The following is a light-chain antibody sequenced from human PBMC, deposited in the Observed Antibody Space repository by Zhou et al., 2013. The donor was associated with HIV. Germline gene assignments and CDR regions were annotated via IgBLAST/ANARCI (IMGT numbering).Light chain of an antibody. V-gene: IGKV1-27*01. CDR1: QGIANS. J-gene: IGKJ3*01. CDR3: QQYNRYPFT. CDR2: GAS. Sequence: DIQMTQSPSSLSASVGDRVTMTCRASQGIANSLAWYQQKPGKVPKLLIYGASTLQSGVPSRFSGSGSGTDFTLTISSLQPEDIATYYCQQYNRYPFTFGPGTRVDIK.